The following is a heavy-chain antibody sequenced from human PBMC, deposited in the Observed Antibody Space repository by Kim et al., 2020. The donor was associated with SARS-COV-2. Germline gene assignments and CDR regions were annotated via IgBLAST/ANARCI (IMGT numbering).Heavy chain of an antibody. CDR1: GGTFSSYA. D-gene: IGHD6-19*01. J-gene: IGHJ4*02. CDR3: AREGSPGYSSGWHFDY. Sequence: SVKVSCKASGGTFSSYAISWVRQAPGQGLEWMGGIIPIFGTANYAQKFQGRVTITADESTSTAYMELSSLRSEDTAVYYCAREGSPGYSSGWHFDYWGQGTRVPAPS. V-gene: IGHV1-69*13. CDR2: IIPIFGTA.